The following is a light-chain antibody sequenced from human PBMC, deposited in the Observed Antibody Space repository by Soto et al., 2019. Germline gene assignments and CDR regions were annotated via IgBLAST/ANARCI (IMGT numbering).Light chain of an antibody. CDR2: KAS. CDR1: QYVGSW. J-gene: IGKJ5*01. V-gene: IGKV1-5*03. CDR3: QRYNGT. Sequence: DIQLTQSPSTLSASVGDRVTIPCRASQYVGSWLAWYQQKPGKAPKLLIYKASNLQSGVPSRFSGSGSATEFTLTISSLQPDDSATYYCQRYNGTFGQGTRLEI.